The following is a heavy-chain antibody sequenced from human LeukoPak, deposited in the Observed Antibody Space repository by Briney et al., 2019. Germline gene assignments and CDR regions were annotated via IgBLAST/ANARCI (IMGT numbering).Heavy chain of an antibody. Sequence: ASVKVSCKASGYTFTSYYMHWVRQAPGQGLEWMGIINPSGGSTSYAQKFQGRVTVTRDTSTTTVYMELSSLRSEDTAVYYCARESRYCSGGSCQGTAFDIWGQGTMVTVSS. D-gene: IGHD2-15*01. CDR3: ARESRYCSGGSCQGTAFDI. CDR1: GYTFTSYY. V-gene: IGHV1-46*01. CDR2: INPSGGST. J-gene: IGHJ3*02.